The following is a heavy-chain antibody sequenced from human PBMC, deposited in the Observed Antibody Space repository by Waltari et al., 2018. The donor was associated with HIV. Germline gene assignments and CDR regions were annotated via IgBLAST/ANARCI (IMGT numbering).Heavy chain of an antibody. CDR3: ARDRYYYDSSGYFDAFDI. V-gene: IGHV3-48*02. Sequence: EVQLVESGGGLVQPGFTFSSYSMNWVRQAPGKGLEWVSYISSSSSTIYYADSVKGRFTISRDNAKNSLYLQMNSLRDEDTAVYYCARDRYYYDSSGYFDAFDIWGQGTMVTVSS. D-gene: IGHD3-22*01. CDR2: ISSSSSTI. J-gene: IGHJ3*02. CDR1: FTFSSYS.